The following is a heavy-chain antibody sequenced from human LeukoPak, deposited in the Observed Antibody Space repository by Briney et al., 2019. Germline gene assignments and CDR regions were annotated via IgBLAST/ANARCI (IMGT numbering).Heavy chain of an antibody. J-gene: IGHJ4*02. CDR2: INHSGST. D-gene: IGHD5-12*01. CDR3: ARKGYGKRRLDY. CDR1: GYSISSGYY. V-gene: IGHV4-38-2*02. Sequence: SETLSLTCTVSGYSISSGYYWSWIRQPPGKGLEWIGEINHSGSTNYNPSLKSRVTISVDTSKNQFSLKLSSVTAADTAVYYCARKGYGKRRLDYWGQGTLVTVSS.